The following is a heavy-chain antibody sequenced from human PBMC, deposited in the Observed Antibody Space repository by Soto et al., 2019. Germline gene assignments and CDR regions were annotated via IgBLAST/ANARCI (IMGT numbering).Heavy chain of an antibody. CDR2: TYYRSKWYN. Sequence: PSQTLSLTCAISGDSVSSNSAAWNWIRQSPSRGLEWLGRTYYRSKWYNDYAVSVKSRITINPDTSKNQFSLQLNSVTPEDTAVYYCAREDIVVVPAARGDWFDPWGQGTLVTVSS. J-gene: IGHJ5*02. CDR1: GDSVSSNSAA. CDR3: AREDIVVVPAARGDWFDP. V-gene: IGHV6-1*01. D-gene: IGHD2-2*01.